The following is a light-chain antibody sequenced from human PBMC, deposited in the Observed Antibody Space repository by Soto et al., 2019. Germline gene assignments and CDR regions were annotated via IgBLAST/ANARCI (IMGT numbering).Light chain of an antibody. CDR1: DSDVGGYNY. Sequence: QSVLTQPASVSGSPGQSITISCTGTDSDVGGYNYVSWYQQHPGKAPKLMIYEVINRPSGVSNRFSGSKSANTASLTISGLQAEDEADYYCSSYTSSRTLVFGGGTKSPS. CDR2: EVI. CDR3: SSYTSSRTLV. V-gene: IGLV2-14*03. J-gene: IGLJ3*02.